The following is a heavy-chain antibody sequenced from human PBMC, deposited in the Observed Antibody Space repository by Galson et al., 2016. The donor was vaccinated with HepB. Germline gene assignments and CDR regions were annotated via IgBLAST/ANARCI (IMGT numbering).Heavy chain of an antibody. J-gene: IGHJ5*01. CDR2: ISNRGTTT. D-gene: IGHD3-3*01. CDR3: ARDRVLDYDFWSYYSRNWFDP. Sequence: SLRLSCAASGFTFSDYHMSWIRQAPGKGLEWLSHISNRGTTTHYADSVEGRFTISRDNAENSVYLQMNNLRAGDTAVYYCARDRVLDYDFWSYYSRNWFDPWGQGTLVTVSS. V-gene: IGHV3-11*01. CDR1: GFTFSDYH.